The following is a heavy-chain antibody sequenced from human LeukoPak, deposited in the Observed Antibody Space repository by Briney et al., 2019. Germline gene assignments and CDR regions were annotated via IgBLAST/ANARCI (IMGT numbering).Heavy chain of an antibody. D-gene: IGHD6-13*01. Sequence: GGSLRLSCAASGFTFSSYSMNWVRQAPGKGLEWVGRIKSKTDGGTTDYAAPVKGRFTISRDDSKNTLYLQMNSLKTEDTAVYYCTTGGQQTPYYYGMDVWGQGTTVTVSS. CDR1: GFTFSSYS. V-gene: IGHV3-15*01. J-gene: IGHJ6*02. CDR2: IKSKTDGGTT. CDR3: TTGGQQTPYYYGMDV.